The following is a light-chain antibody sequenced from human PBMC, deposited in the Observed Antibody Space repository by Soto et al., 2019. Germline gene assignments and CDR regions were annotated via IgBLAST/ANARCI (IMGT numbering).Light chain of an antibody. CDR3: QHYHNWPPWT. CDR1: QSVSTN. J-gene: IGKJ1*01. V-gene: IGKV3-15*01. Sequence: EIVLTQSPATLSVSPGERATLFCRASQSVSTNLAWYQQKPGQAPRLLIYDASTRATGIPARFSGSGSGTDFTLTISSLQSGDLALYYFQHYHNWPPWTFGQGTKVEIK. CDR2: DAS.